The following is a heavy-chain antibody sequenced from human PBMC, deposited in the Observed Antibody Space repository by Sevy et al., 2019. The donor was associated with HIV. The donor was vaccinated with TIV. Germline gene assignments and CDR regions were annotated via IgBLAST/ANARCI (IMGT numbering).Heavy chain of an antibody. CDR2: LSYDGSNT. J-gene: IGHJ4*02. D-gene: IGHD3-22*01. CDR1: GFTFNTYA. CDR3: ARDGGYDSRGYDLSNY. V-gene: IGHV3-30-3*01. Sequence: GGSLRLSCAASGFTFNTYAMHWVRRAPGKGLEWVAGLSYDGSNTYYADSVKGRFTIFRDSSKNTRYLQMNSLRAEDTAVYFCARDGGYDSRGYDLSNYWGQGTLVTVSS.